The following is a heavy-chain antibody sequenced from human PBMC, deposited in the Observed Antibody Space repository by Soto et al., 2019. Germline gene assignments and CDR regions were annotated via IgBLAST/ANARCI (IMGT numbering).Heavy chain of an antibody. D-gene: IGHD6-13*01. CDR2: IFANGHT. J-gene: IGHJ5*02. Sequence: SETLSLTCIVSGGSISEKYWNWVRQPPGKGLEWIGLIFANGHTDYNPSLKSRVTMSVDASKNQFSLRLTSMTAADTAVYYCVASLAASGLNWLDPWGRGTRVTGS. CDR3: VASLAASGLNWLDP. CDR1: GGSISEKY. V-gene: IGHV4-4*07.